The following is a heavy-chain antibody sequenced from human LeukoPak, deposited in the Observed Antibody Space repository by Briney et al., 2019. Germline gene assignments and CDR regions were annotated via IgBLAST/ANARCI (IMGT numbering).Heavy chain of an antibody. V-gene: IGHV4-61*02. D-gene: IGHD6-6*01. CDR2: IYTSGST. CDR1: GGSISSGSYY. J-gene: IGHJ6*03. CDR3: ARDGLATYYYYYYMDV. Sequence: PSETLSLTCTVSGGSISSGSYYWSWIRQPAGKGLEWIGRIYTSGSTNYNPSLKSRVTISVGTSKNQFSLRLSSVTAADTAVYFCARDGLATYYYYYYMDVWGKGTTVTVSS.